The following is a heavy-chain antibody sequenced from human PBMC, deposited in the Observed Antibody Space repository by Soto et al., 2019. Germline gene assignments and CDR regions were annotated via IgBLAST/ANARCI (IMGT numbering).Heavy chain of an antibody. CDR2: ISTNGGST. V-gene: IGHV3-64D*06. J-gene: IGHJ4*02. Sequence: GGALRLSWSASGFSFSLCAMHWVRQAPGKGLEYVSSISTNGGSTDYADSVKGRFTISRDNSKNTVYLQMSSLRVEDTAVYYCVKGEYYYDSSGYYPFDYWGQGTLVTVSS. CDR1: GFSFSLCA. D-gene: IGHD3-22*01. CDR3: VKGEYYYDSSGYYPFDY.